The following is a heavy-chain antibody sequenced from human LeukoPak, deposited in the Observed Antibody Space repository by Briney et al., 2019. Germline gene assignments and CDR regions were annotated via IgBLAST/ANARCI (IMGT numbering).Heavy chain of an antibody. Sequence: PSETLSLTCTVSGGSISSSSYYWGWIRQPPGKGLEWIGSIYYSGSTYYNPSLKSRVTISVDTSKNQFSLKLSSVTAADTAVYYCARLRITWFDYWGQGTRVTVSS. CDR1: GGSISSSSYY. CDR2: IYYSGST. J-gene: IGHJ4*02. CDR3: ARLRITWFDY. V-gene: IGHV4-39*01.